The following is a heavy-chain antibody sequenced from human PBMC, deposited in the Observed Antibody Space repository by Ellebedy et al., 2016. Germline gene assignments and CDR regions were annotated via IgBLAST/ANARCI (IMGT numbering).Heavy chain of an antibody. V-gene: IGHV4-59*02. Sequence: SETLSLTCNVSGGSVSSDYWNWIRRPPGKGLEWIGYVFHTGTTNYNPSLKSRVTMSVDTSKNQFSLKLSSVTAADTAVYYCARGVGALDYWGQGTLVTVSS. CDR3: ARGVGALDY. CDR1: GGSVSSDY. D-gene: IGHD1-26*01. CDR2: VFHTGTT. J-gene: IGHJ4*02.